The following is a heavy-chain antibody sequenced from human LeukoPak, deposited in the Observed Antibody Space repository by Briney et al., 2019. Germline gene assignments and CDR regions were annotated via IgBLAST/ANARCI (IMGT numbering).Heavy chain of an antibody. CDR1: RYTFTNYA. CDR3: ARGRPSRGLARGYYFDY. J-gene: IGHJ4*02. D-gene: IGHD6-19*01. V-gene: IGHV1-69*04. CDR2: IIPILGIA. Sequence: GASVKVSCKASRYTFTNYAIHWVRQAPGQRLEWMGRIIPILGIANYAQKFQGRVTITADKSTSTAYMELSSLRSEDTAVYYCARGRPSRGLARGYYFDYWGQGTLVTVSS.